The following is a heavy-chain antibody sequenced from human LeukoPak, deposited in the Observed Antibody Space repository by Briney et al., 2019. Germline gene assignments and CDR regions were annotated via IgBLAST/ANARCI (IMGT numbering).Heavy chain of an antibody. CDR2: IWYDGSNE. J-gene: IGHJ4*02. D-gene: IGHD3-22*01. V-gene: IGHV3-33*06. CDR1: GFTFRSHG. CDR3: AKDHYDSSGYYIFDY. Sequence: GGSLRLSCAASGFTFRSHGMHWVRQAPGKGLEWVAGIWYDGSNEDYADSVKGRFTISRDNSKNTLYLQMNSLRVEDTAVYYCAKDHYDSSGYYIFDYWGQGTLVTVSS.